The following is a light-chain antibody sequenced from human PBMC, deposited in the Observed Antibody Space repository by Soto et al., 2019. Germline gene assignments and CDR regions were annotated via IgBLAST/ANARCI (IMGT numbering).Light chain of an antibody. Sequence: HSVLTQPPSASGTPGQRVTISCSGSSSNIGSNYVYWYQQLPGTAPKLLIYSNDQRPSGVPDRFSGSKSGTSASLAISGLRSEDEADYYCAAWDDSLSGSWVFGGGTKLTVL. CDR2: SND. CDR1: SSNIGSNY. V-gene: IGLV1-47*02. CDR3: AAWDDSLSGSWV. J-gene: IGLJ3*02.